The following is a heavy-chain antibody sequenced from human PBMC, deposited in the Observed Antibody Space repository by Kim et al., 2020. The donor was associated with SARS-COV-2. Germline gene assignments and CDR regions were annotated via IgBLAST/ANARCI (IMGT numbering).Heavy chain of an antibody. Sequence: PSLKSRVTISVDTSRNQFSLKLSSVTAADTAVYYWARSTYRTSVRPDWFDAWGQGTLVTVSS. V-gene: IGHV4-39*01. J-gene: IGHJ5*02. CDR3: ARSTYRTSVRPDWFDA. D-gene: IGHD6-6*01.